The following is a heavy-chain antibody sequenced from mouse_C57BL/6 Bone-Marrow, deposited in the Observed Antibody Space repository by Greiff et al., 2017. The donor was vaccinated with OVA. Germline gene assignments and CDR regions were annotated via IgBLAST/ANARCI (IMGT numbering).Heavy chain of an antibody. CDR1: GYTFTSYW. V-gene: IGHV1-72*01. D-gene: IGHD1-1*01. J-gene: IGHJ4*01. Sequence: QVQLQQPGAELVKPGASVKLSCKASGYTFTSYWMHWVKQRPGRGLEWIGRIDTNSGGTKYNEKFKSKATLTVDKPSSTAYMQLSSLTSKDSAVYYCARIHYYCSSYAMDYWGQGTSVTVSS. CDR2: IDTNSGGT. CDR3: ARIHYYCSSYAMDY.